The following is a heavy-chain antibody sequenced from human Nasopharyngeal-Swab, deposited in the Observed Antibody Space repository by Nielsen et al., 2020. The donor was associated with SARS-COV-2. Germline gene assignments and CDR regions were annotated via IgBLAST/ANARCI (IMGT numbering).Heavy chain of an antibody. D-gene: IGHD3-10*01. CDR2: IYPADSDT. Sequence: VRQMPGKGLEWMGTIYPADSDTRYSPSFQGQVTISVDKSISTAYLQWSSLKASDTATYYCARHDRGWFGTGGDVWGQGTTGTVSS. CDR3: ARHDRGWFGTGGDV. V-gene: IGHV5-51*01. J-gene: IGHJ6*02.